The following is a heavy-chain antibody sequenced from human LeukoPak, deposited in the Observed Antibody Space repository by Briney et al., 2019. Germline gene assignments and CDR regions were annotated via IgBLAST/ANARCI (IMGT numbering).Heavy chain of an antibody. CDR2: IYSDASST. Sequence: PGGSLRLSCAASGFTFSTYWMHWVRQAPGKGLVWVSLIYSDASSTSYADSVKGRFTISRDNAKNTLYLQMNSLRADDTAVYYCVRGPVLQYFDWLFDYWGQGTLVTVSS. J-gene: IGHJ4*02. D-gene: IGHD3-9*01. CDR3: VRGPVLQYFDWLFDY. V-gene: IGHV3-74*01. CDR1: GFTFSTYW.